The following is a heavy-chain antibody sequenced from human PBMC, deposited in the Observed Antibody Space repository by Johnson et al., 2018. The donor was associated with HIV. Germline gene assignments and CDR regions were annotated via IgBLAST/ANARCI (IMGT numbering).Heavy chain of an antibody. J-gene: IGHJ3*02. CDR2: LNWSGGRK. D-gene: IGHD4-23*01. CDR3: ARGEDYGGNFGALDI. V-gene: IGHV3-20*04. CDR1: GFTFDDYA. Sequence: VQLVESGGGVVRPGGSLRLSCVASGFTFDDYAMSWVRQVSGQGLEWVSGLNWSGGRKYYADSVKGRFTLTRDNSKNKLYLHMNSLRDEDTAVYYCARGEDYGGNFGALDIWGQGTVVTVSS.